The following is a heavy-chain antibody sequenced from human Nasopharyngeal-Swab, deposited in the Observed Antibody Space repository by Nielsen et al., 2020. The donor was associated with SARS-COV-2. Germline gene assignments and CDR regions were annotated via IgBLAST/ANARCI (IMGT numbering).Heavy chain of an antibody. Sequence: GESLKISCAASGFTFSSYAMSWVRQATGKGLEWVSAISGSGGSTYYADSVKGRFTISRDNSKNTLYLQMNSLRAEDTAVYYCAKDLHLTSDYIHYASFDYWGQGTLVTVSS. CDR2: ISGSGGST. CDR1: GFTFSSYA. J-gene: IGHJ4*02. CDR3: AKDLHLTSDYIHYASFDY. D-gene: IGHD4-11*01. V-gene: IGHV3-23*01.